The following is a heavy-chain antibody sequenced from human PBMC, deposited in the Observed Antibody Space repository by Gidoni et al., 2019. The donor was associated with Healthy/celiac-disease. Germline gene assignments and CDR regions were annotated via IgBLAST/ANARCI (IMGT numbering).Heavy chain of an antibody. CDR2: ISYDGSNK. CDR3: ARAPDGMVRGVIAYYFDY. Sequence: QVQLVESGGGVVQPGRSLRLSCAASGFTFSSSAMHWVRQAPGKGLGWVAVISYDGSNKYYADSVKGRFTISRDNSKNTLYLQMNSLRAEDTAVYYCARAPDGMVRGVIAYYFDYWGQGTLVIVSS. V-gene: IGHV3-30-3*01. J-gene: IGHJ4*02. D-gene: IGHD3-10*01. CDR1: GFTFSSSA.